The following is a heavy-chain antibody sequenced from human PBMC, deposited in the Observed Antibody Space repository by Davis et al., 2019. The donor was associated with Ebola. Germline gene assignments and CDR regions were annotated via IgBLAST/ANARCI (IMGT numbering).Heavy chain of an antibody. D-gene: IGHD5-24*01. J-gene: IGHJ4*02. Sequence: GESLKISCAASGFTFSSYWMSWVRQAPGKGLEWVANIKQDGSEKYYVDSVKGRFTISRDNAKNSLYLQMNSLRAEDTAVYYCARGVEMATINPYWGQGTLVTVSS. CDR2: IKQDGSEK. V-gene: IGHV3-7*01. CDR1: GFTFSSYW. CDR3: ARGVEMATINPY.